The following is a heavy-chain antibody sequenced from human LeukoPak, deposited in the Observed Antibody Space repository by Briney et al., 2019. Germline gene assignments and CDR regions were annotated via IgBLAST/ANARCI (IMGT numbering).Heavy chain of an antibody. Sequence: GSLSLYLAAFGFPFRRYSMNWVRPAPGKGLEWDSSISSNSSYIYYADSVKGRFTISRDNAKNSLYLQMSSLRAEDTAVYYCARDCSSTSCFDYWGQGTLVTVSS. CDR1: GFPFRRYS. J-gene: IGHJ4*02. CDR2: ISSNSSYI. V-gene: IGHV3-21*01. D-gene: IGHD2-2*01. CDR3: ARDCSSTSCFDY.